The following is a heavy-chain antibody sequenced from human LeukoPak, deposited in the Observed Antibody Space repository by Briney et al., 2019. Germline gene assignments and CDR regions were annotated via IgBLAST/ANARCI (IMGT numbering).Heavy chain of an antibody. J-gene: IGHJ4*02. Sequence: EASVTVSSMASGYTFTVYYMHWVRQAPGQGGGRMGWINPNSAGTNYAQKFQGRVTMTRDTSISTAYMELSRLRSDDTAVYYCARLAAADVYWGQGTLVTVSS. CDR1: GYTFTVYY. CDR2: INPNSAGT. V-gene: IGHV1-2*02. CDR3: ARLAAADVY. D-gene: IGHD6-13*01.